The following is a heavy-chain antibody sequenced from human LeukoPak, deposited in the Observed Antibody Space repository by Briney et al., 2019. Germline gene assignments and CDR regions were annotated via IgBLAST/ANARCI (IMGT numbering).Heavy chain of an antibody. CDR3: ARGPTYYYGSGSLGFDY. Sequence: GASVKVSCKASGYTFTSYGISWVRQAPGQGLEWMGWISAYNGNTNYAQKLQGRVTMTTDTSTSTAYMELRSLRSDDTAVYYCARGPTYYYGSGSLGFDYWGQGTLVTVSS. D-gene: IGHD3-10*01. V-gene: IGHV1-18*01. CDR1: GYTFTSYG. J-gene: IGHJ4*02. CDR2: ISAYNGNT.